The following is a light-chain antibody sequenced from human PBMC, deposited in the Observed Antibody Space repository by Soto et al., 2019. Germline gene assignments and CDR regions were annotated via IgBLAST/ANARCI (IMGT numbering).Light chain of an antibody. V-gene: IGLV2-14*02. J-gene: IGLJ3*02. CDR2: EAT. CDR1: SSDLGSYNL. Sequence: QSVLTQPASVSGSPGQSITISCTGTSSDLGSYNLVSWYQHHPGKAPKLIIYEATKRPSGVPDRFSGSKSGTSASLAISGLQSEDEADYYCATWDDSLNGRVFGGGTKLTVL. CDR3: ATWDDSLNGRV.